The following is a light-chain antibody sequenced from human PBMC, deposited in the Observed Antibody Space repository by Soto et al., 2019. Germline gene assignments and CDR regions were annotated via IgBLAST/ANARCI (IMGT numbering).Light chain of an antibody. CDR3: QQYYSYPRT. CDR2: DAS. V-gene: IGKV1-5*01. J-gene: IGKJ1*01. CDR1: QSINSW. Sequence: DIHMTQSPSTLSASVGDRVTITCRAIQSINSWLAWYQQKPGKAPQILIYDASTLKSGVPSRFSGSGSGTDFTLTISCLQSEDFETYYCQQYYSYPRTFGQGTKVDIK.